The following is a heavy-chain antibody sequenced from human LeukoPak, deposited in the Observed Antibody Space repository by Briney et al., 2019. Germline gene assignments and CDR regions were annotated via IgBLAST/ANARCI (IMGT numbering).Heavy chain of an antibody. CDR3: VRGSTLRHYQY. D-gene: IGHD3-16*01. CDR1: GGSISSSPYY. V-gene: IGHV4-39*01. CDR2: IYYSGST. Sequence: PSETLSLTCTVSGGSISSSPYYWGWIRRPPGKGLEWIGSIYYSGSTYYNPSLKNRVTVSVDTSKNQFSLKLSSVTAADTAVYYCVRGSTLRHYQYWGQGTLVTVSS. J-gene: IGHJ4*02.